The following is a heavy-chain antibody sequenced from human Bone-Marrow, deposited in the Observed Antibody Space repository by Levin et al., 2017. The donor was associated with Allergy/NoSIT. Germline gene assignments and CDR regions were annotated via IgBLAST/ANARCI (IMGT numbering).Heavy chain of an antibody. V-gene: IGHV3-66*01. J-gene: IGHJ4*02. Sequence: GGSLRLSCAASGFTVSNNYMRWVRQAPGKGLEWVSHIYSGGITNYADSVKGRFTISRDNSNNTLYLQMNSLRAEDTAFYYCATDRGDRGQGTLVTVSS. CDR1: GFTVSNNY. D-gene: IGHD2-21*02. CDR3: ATDRGD. CDR2: IYSGGIT.